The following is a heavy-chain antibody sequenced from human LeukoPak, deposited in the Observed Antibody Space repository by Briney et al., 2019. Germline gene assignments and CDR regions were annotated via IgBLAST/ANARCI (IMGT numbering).Heavy chain of an antibody. Sequence: GGSLRLSCAASGFTFSSYGMSWVRQAPGKGLEWVSAISGSGGSTYYADSVKGRFTISRDNSKNTLYLQMNSLRAEDTAVYYCAKAGITMIVVVIQNYFDYWGQGTLVTVSS. CDR2: ISGSGGST. D-gene: IGHD3-22*01. CDR3: AKAGITMIVVVIQNYFDY. V-gene: IGHV3-23*01. J-gene: IGHJ4*02. CDR1: GFTFSSYG.